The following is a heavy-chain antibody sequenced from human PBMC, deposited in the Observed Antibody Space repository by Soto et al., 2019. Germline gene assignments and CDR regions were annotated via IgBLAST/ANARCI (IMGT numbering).Heavy chain of an antibody. CDR3: ARLFSNVRHYFDS. Sequence: QLHLQESGSGLLEPSQTLSLTCSVSGASINIGDYSWSWVRQPPGEGLEWIGNIYHNGYTYYAPSLRSRVTISVDRSKNQLSLDLTSVTAADSAVYYCARLFSNVRHYFDSWGQGPLVSFSS. CDR1: GASINIGDYS. CDR2: IYHNGYT. D-gene: IGHD1-1*01. J-gene: IGHJ4*02. V-gene: IGHV4-30-2*01.